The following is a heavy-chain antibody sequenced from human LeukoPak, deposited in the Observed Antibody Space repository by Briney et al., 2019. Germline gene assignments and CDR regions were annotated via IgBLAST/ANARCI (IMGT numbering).Heavy chain of an antibody. D-gene: IGHD2-2*01. Sequence: GGSLRLSCAASGFTFSIYGMHWVRQAPGKGLEWVAFIRHDESNNYYADSVKGRFTISRDTSNNTLYLQMNSLRAEDTAVYYCARDGVVPAAIAKILDYWGQGTLVTVSS. J-gene: IGHJ4*02. CDR1: GFTFSIYG. CDR3: ARDGVVPAAIAKILDY. CDR2: IRHDESNN. V-gene: IGHV3-30*02.